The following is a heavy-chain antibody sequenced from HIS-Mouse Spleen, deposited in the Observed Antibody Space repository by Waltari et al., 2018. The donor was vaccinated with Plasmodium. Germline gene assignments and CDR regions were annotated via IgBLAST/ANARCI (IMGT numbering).Heavy chain of an antibody. J-gene: IGHJ2*01. D-gene: IGHD6-13*01. CDR1: GFTFSSYG. CDR2: IKQDGSEK. V-gene: IGHV3-7*01. CDR3: ASSWYWYFDL. Sequence: EVQLVESGGGLVQPGGSLRLSCAASGFTFSSYGMSGVLQASGKGLEWVANIKQDGSEKYYVDSVKGRFTISRDNAKNSLYLQMNSLRAEDTAVYYCASSWYWYFDLWGRGTLVTVSS.